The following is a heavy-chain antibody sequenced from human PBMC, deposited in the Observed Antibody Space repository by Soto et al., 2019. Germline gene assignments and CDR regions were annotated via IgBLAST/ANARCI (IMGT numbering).Heavy chain of an antibody. CDR3: ASSEFH. V-gene: IGHV4-39*01. CDR2: IYYSGST. J-gene: IGHJ4*02. CDR1: GGSISSRSYY. Sequence: QLQLQESGPGLVKPSETLSLTCTVSGGSISSRSYYWGWIRQPPGKGLEWIGNIYYSGSTYYNPSLKSLVTISVDTSKNQFYLKLSSVTAADTAVYYCASSEFHWGQGTLVTVSS. D-gene: IGHD2-21*01.